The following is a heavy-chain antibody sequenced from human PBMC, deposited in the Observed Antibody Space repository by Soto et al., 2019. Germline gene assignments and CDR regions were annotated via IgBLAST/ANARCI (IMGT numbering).Heavy chain of an antibody. J-gene: IGHJ4*02. CDR1: GDTFTNFY. CDR3: ASSDILTGYYLDS. D-gene: IGHD3-9*01. V-gene: IGHV1-46*01. Sequence: ASVKVSCKTSGDTFTNFYMHWVRQAPGQGLEWMGIINPSGGSTSFAQKFQGRVTMTRDTSTSTVYMELSSLRSEDLAVYYCASSDILTGYYLDSWGQGTLVTVSS. CDR2: INPSGGST.